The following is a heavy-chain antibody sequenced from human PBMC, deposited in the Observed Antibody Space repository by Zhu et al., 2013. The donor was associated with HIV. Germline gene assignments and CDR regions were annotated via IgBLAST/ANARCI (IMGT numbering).Heavy chain of an antibody. D-gene: IGHD5-18*01. V-gene: IGHV1-46*01. CDR3: ARGRGYSQGGDLLYHYYYMDV. J-gene: IGHJ6*03. CDR2: LNPGDGRA. Sequence: QAQLVQSGAEVRKPGASVKLSCKASGYTFTTYYLHWVRQAPGQGPEWMGILNPGDGRATYAQKFQGRITMTRDTSTSTVYMELTSLTSDDTADYFCARGRGYSQGGDLLYHYYYMDVWAQGPRSPSP. CDR1: GYTFTTYY.